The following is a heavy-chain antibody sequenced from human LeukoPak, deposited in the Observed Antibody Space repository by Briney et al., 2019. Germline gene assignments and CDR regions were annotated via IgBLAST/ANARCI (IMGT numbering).Heavy chain of an antibody. Sequence: GGTLRLSCAASGFTVSSNYMSWVRQAPGKGLEWVSVIYSGGSTYYADSVKGRFTISRDNSKNTLYLQMNSLRAEDTAVYYCARDGVRAGGNRGVVFDYWGQGSLVTVSS. J-gene: IGHJ4*02. V-gene: IGHV3-53*01. CDR3: ARDGVRAGGNRGVVFDY. CDR1: GFTVSSNY. CDR2: IYSGGST. D-gene: IGHD4-23*01.